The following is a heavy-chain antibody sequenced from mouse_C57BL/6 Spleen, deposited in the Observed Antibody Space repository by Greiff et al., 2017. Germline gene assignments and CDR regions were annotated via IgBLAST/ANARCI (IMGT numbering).Heavy chain of an antibody. CDR2: INYDGSST. V-gene: IGHV5-16*01. CDR3: ARVYYDYDDGLAWFAY. CDR1: GFTFSDYY. Sequence: EVKVEESEGGLVQPGSSMKLSCTASGFTFSDYYMAWVRQVPEKGLEWVANINYDGSSTYYLDSLKSRFIISRDNAKNILYLQMSSLKSEDTATYYCARVYYDYDDGLAWFAYWGQGTLVTVSA. D-gene: IGHD2-4*01. J-gene: IGHJ3*01.